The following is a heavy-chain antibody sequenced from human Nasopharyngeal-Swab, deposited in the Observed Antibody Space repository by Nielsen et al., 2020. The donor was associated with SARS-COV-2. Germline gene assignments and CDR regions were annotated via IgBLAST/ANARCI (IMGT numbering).Heavy chain of an antibody. Sequence: WIRQPPGKGLEWIGYIYHSGSTYYNPSLKSRVTISVDRSKNQFSLKLSPVTAADTAVYYCASVLDLGILDYWGQGTLVTVSS. D-gene: IGHD3/OR15-3a*01. J-gene: IGHJ4*02. CDR2: IYHSGST. CDR3: ASVLDLGILDY. V-gene: IGHV4-30-2*01.